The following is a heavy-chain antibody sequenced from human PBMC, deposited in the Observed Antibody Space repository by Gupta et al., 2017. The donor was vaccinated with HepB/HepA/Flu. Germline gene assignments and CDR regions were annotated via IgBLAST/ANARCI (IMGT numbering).Heavy chain of an antibody. CDR3: ARENGYTYAPEVFDI. D-gene: IGHD5-18*01. J-gene: IGHJ3*02. CDR1: GGSTKNYY. Sequence: QVQLQESGPGLVKPSETLSLTCTVFGGSTKNYYWTWMRQPPGKGLGLIGYVYYTGSTNYNPSLKRRVTISLDTSKTHFSLKLSSVTAADTAVYYCARENGYTYAPEVFDIWGQGTKVTVSS. V-gene: IGHV4-59*01. CDR2: VYYTGST.